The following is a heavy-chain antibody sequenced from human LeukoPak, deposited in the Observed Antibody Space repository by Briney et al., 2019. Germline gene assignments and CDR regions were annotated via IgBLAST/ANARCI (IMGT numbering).Heavy chain of an antibody. J-gene: IGHJ5*02. CDR3: ARDPSSGWYLKGWFDP. V-gene: IGHV3-21*01. Sequence: GGSLRLSCAASGFTFSSYSMNWVRQAPGKGLEWVSCISSSSNYIYYADSVKGRFTISRDNAKNSLYLQMNSLRAEDTAVYYCARDPSSGWYLKGWFDPWGQGTLVTVSS. D-gene: IGHD6-19*01. CDR2: ISSSSNYI. CDR1: GFTFSSYS.